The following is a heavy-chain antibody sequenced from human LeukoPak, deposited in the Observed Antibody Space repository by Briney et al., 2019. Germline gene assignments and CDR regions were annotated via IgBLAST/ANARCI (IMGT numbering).Heavy chain of an antibody. CDR1: GFSFSSYG. CDR2: ISSSGSTI. CDR3: ASSSPNWFDP. J-gene: IGHJ5*02. D-gene: IGHD2-2*01. Sequence: GGSLRLSCAASGFSFSSYGMNWVRQAPGKGLEWVSYISSSGSTIYYADSVKGRFTISRDNAKNSLYLQMNSLRAEDTAVYYCASSSPNWFDPWGQGTLVTVSS. V-gene: IGHV3-48*04.